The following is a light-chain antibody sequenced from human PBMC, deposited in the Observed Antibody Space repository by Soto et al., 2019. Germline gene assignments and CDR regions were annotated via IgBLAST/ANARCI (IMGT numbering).Light chain of an antibody. CDR3: QQYNDWPPNT. CDR1: QSVSSD. V-gene: IGKV3-15*01. CDR2: GAS. Sequence: EVVMTQSPATLSLSPGERATLSCRASQSVSSDLAWYQQKPGQAPRLLIYGASTRTTDIPARFSGGGSGTEFTLTISNVQSEDCGIYYCQQYNDWPPNTFGPGTKVDIK. J-gene: IGKJ3*01.